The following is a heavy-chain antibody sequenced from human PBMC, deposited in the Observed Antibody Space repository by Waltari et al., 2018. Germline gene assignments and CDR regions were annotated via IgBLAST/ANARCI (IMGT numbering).Heavy chain of an antibody. CDR2: VHHSGSS. CDR1: GHSISSIYY. J-gene: IGHJ4*02. D-gene: IGHD2-15*01. V-gene: IGHV4-38-2*02. CDR3: ARGGVAVASVAY. Sequence: QVQLQESGPGLVKPSETLSLTCTVSGHSISSIYYWGWVRQSPGKGLEWIGSVHHSGSSYYNPSLGSRVTISVDTSKNQFSLKLTSVTAADTAVYYCARGGVAVASVAYWGRGTLVTVSS.